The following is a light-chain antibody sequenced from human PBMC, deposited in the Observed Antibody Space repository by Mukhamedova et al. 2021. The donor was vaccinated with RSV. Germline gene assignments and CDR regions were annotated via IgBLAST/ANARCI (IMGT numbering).Light chain of an antibody. CDR3: HQYERHNT. CDR2: TAS. Sequence: WYQRRVHGKAPKLLISTASRLESGAPSSFSGIGSGTEFTLTISSVQTVDFATYYCHQYERHNTFCPATKLDFK. J-gene: IGKJ2*01. V-gene: IGKV1-5*01.